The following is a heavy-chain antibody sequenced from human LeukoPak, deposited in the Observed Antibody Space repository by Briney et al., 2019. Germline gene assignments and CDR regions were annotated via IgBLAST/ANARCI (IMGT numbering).Heavy chain of an antibody. D-gene: IGHD6-6*01. Sequence: GASVKVSCKASGYTFTSYDINWVRQAPGQGLEWMGWMNPNSGNTGYAQKFKGRVTITRNTSISTAYMELSSLRSDVTAVYYCAIGRRRSSDVRWVDPWGEGTLVTVSS. V-gene: IGHV1-8*03. CDR2: MNPNSGNT. CDR3: AIGRRRSSDVRWVDP. CDR1: GYTFTSYD. J-gene: IGHJ5*02.